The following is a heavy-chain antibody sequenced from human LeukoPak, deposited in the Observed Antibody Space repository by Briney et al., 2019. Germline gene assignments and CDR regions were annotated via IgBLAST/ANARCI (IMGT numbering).Heavy chain of an antibody. J-gene: IGHJ2*01. D-gene: IGHD3-16*01. CDR1: GDSIRSYY. CDR3: SRRGRISGGAWYFDL. CDR2: IYSSGAT. Sequence: SETLSLTCRVSGDSIRSYYWGWIRQPPGKGLEWIGYIYSSGATTYNPSLKSRLIISVDTSKSQFSLQLSSVTAADTAVYFCSRRGRISGGAWYFDLWGRGTLVTVSS. V-gene: IGHV4-59*01.